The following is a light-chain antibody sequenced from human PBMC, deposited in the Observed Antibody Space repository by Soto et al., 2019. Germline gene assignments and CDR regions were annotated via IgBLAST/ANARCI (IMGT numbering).Light chain of an antibody. J-gene: IGKJ1*01. V-gene: IGKV3D-15*01. CDR3: HYYDKWPPGT. Sequence: EIVMIHVPSTLSVSPGERVTLSCRASQSVSQSVTTNLAWYQQKPGQAPRLLIFDASARAVDIPGRFSGSKSGTEFTLTISSLQPEDFAVYYCHYYDKWPPGTFGQGTKVDIK. CDR1: QSVSQSVTTN. CDR2: DAS.